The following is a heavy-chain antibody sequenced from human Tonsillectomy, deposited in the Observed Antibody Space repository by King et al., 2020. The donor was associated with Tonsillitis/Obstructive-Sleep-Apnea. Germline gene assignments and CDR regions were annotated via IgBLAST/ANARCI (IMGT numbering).Heavy chain of an antibody. D-gene: IGHD6-13*01. V-gene: IGHV3-30*18. J-gene: IGHJ4*02. CDR1: GFTFSSFG. CDR3: TKEGYSSKWTFDY. CDR2: VSDDGSTI. Sequence: VQLVESGGGVVQPGRSLRLSCAASGFTFSSFGIHWVRQAPGKGLEWVAVVSDDGSTIYYANSVKGRFTISRDNSKNTLYLQMTGLRSEDTALYYCTKEGYSSKWTFDYWGLGTLVTVSS.